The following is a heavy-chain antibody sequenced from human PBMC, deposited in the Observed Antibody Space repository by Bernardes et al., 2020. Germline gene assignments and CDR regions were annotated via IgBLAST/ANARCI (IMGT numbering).Heavy chain of an antibody. CDR2: IRSKAYGGTT. Sequence: GGSLRLSCTASGFTFGDYAMSWFRQAPGKGLEWVGCIRSKAYGGTTEYAASVKGRFTISRDDSKSIAYLQMNSLKTEDTAVYYCTRDRYNWNYFIRYYFDYWGQGTLVTVSS. D-gene: IGHD1-7*01. CDR1: GFTFGDYA. CDR3: TRDRYNWNYFIRYYFDY. J-gene: IGHJ4*02. V-gene: IGHV3-49*03.